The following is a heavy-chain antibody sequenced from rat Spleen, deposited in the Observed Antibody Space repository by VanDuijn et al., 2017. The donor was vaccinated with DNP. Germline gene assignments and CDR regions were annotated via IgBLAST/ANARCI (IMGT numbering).Heavy chain of an antibody. J-gene: IGHJ2*01. CDR3: ARTYHGYNYWFAY. V-gene: IGHV3-1*01. D-gene: IGHD1-4*01. CDR1: GYSITSNY. Sequence: EVQLQESGSGLVKPSQSLALTCSVTGYSITSNYWGWIRKFPGNKMEWIGHISYSGITTYNPSLKSRISIIRDTSKNHFFLQLSSVTTEDTATYYCARTYHGYNYWFAYWGQGVMVTVSS. CDR2: ISYSGIT.